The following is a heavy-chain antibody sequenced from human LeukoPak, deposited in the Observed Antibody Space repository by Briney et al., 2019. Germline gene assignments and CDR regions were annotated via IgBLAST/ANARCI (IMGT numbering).Heavy chain of an antibody. CDR3: ARVSFCSGSSCYAGHDY. CDR1: GGTFTSYA. Sequence: SVKVSCKASGGTFTSYAISWVRQAPGQGLEWMGGIIPIFGTANYAQKFQGRVTTTADKSTSTAYMELSSLRSEDTAVYYCARVSFCSGSSCYAGHDYWGQGTLVTVSS. V-gene: IGHV1-69*06. CDR2: IIPIFGTA. D-gene: IGHD2-15*01. J-gene: IGHJ4*02.